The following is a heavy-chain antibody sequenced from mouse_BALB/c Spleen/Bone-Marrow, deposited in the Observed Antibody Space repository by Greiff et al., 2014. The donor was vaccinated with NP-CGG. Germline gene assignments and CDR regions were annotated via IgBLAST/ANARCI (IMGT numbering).Heavy chain of an antibody. D-gene: IGHD2-14*01. V-gene: IGHV5-4*02. CDR2: ISYGGSYI. J-gene: IGHJ4*01. Sequence: EVKLEESGGGLVKPGGSLKLSCAASGFTFSDFYMYWVRQTPEKRLEWVATISYGGSYIYYPDSVKGRFTISRDDAKNNLYLQMSSQKSEDTAMYYCARDRGVQGYAMDYWGQGTSVTVSS. CDR3: ARDRGVQGYAMDY. CDR1: GFTFSDFY.